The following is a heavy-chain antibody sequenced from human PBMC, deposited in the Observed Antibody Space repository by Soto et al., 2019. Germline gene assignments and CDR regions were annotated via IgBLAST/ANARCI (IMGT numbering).Heavy chain of an antibody. CDR1: GCSISSGRYY. J-gene: IGHJ4*02. V-gene: IGHV4-31*03. D-gene: IGHD3-9*01. CDR3: AREEVVIRAHDY. CDR2: IYHEGST. Sequence: PSETLSLTSTVSGCSISSGRYYWSWIRQHPRKGLERIGYIYHEGSTSYNPSLRSRVNISIDTHKDQFSVKLSYVTDEVMAVYYCAREEVVIRAHDYWGQGTQVPVYS.